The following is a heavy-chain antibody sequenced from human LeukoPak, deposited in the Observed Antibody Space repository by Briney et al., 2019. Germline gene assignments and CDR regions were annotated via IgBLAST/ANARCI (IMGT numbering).Heavy chain of an antibody. D-gene: IGHD6-6*01. CDR3: ARVNRYSSSTYFDY. J-gene: IGHJ4*02. Sequence: GGSLRLSCAASGFSVSSNYMSWVRQAPGKGLEWVANIKQDGSEKYYVDSVKGRFTISRDNAKNSLYLQMNSLRAEDTAVYYCARVNRYSSSTYFDYWGQGTLVTVSS. V-gene: IGHV3-7*01. CDR2: IKQDGSEK. CDR1: GFSVSSNY.